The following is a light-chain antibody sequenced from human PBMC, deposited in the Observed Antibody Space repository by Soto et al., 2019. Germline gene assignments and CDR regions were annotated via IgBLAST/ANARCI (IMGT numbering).Light chain of an antibody. Sequence: DIQMTQSPSSLSASVGDRVTITCRASQSISSYLNWYQQKPGKAPKLLIYAASSLQSGVPLRFSCSGSVTDFTLTISSLQPEDFATYYCQQSYSTPLYTFGQGTKLEIK. CDR2: AAS. CDR3: QQSYSTPLYT. V-gene: IGKV1-39*01. CDR1: QSISSY. J-gene: IGKJ2*01.